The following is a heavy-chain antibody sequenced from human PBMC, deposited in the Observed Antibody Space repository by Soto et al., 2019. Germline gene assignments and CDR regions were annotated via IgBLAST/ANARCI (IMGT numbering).Heavy chain of an antibody. CDR3: ARHLGDYYGSGSYSYCFDP. J-gene: IGHJ5*02. D-gene: IGHD3-10*01. CDR1: SCY. Sequence: SCYWSRIRKNKGKGLEWIGYIYYSGSTNYNPSLKSRVTISVDTSKNQFSLKLSSVTAADTAVYYCARHLGDYYGSGSYSYCFDPWGQGILVTVS. V-gene: IGHV4-61*07. CDR2: IYYSGST.